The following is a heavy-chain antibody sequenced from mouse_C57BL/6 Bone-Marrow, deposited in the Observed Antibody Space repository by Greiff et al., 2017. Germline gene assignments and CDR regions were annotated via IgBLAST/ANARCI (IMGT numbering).Heavy chain of an antibody. CDR2: IYPGSGST. Sequence: VKLQQSDAELVKPGASVKISCKVSGYTFTDHTIHWMKQRPEQGLEWIGYIYPGSGSTNYNEKFKSKATLTVDTSSSTAYMQLSSLTSEDSAVYYCARPYYSNYWYFDVWGTGTTVTVSS. V-gene: IGHV1-78*01. D-gene: IGHD2-5*01. CDR1: GYTFTDHT. J-gene: IGHJ1*03. CDR3: ARPYYSNYWYFDV.